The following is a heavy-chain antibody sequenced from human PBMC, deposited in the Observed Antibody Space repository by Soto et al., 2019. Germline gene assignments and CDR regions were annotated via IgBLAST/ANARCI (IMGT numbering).Heavy chain of an antibody. CDR2: ISYSGTT. D-gene: IGHD3-10*01. V-gene: IGHV4-59*08. CDR3: ARQIRDGSGTYHFDY. J-gene: IGHJ4*02. CDR1: GVSINTFY. Sequence: QVQLQESGPGLVKPSETLSLTCTVSGVSINTFYWNWIRQPPGKGLEWIGFISYSGTTNYNPSLQRRVTIXXDXSXXQFPLKLPSGTPADTAVYYCARQIRDGSGTYHFDYWGQGTLVTVSS.